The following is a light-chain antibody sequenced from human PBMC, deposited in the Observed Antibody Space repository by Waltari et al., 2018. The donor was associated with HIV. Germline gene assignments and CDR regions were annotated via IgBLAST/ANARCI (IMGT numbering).Light chain of an antibody. V-gene: IGLV1-44*01. CDR2: SDT. Sequence: QSVLTQPPSASGPPGQRVTMSCSGSSSNIGRNTVNWYQQLPGTAPNLLIFSDTQRPSGVPDRFSGSKSGTSASLAISGLQSEDEGDYYCAAWDDSLNGHWVFGGGTRVTVL. J-gene: IGLJ3*02. CDR3: AAWDDSLNGHWV. CDR1: SSNIGRNT.